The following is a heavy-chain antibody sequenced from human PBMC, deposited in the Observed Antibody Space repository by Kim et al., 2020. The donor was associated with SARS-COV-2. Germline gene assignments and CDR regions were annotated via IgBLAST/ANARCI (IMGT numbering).Heavy chain of an antibody. CDR3: ARDSGYDARNY. CDR2: YI. J-gene: IGHJ4*02. V-gene: IGHV3-21*01. D-gene: IGHD5-12*01. Sequence: YIYYADSVKGRFTISRDNAKNSLYLQMNSLRAEDTAVYYCARDSGYDARNYWGQGTLVTVSS.